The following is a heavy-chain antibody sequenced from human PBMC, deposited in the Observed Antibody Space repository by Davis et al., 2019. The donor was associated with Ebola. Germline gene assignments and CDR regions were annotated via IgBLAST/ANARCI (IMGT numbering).Heavy chain of an antibody. Sequence: GGSLRLSCAASGFTFSSYAMSWVRQAPGKGLEWVSAISGSGGSTYYADSVKGRFTISRDNSKNTLYLQMNSLRAEDTAVYYCATCSTGYCIPSSYCYYGMDVWGQGTTVTVSS. V-gene: IGHV3-23*01. D-gene: IGHD2-15*01. J-gene: IGHJ6*02. CDR2: ISGSGGST. CDR1: GFTFSSYA. CDR3: ATCSTGYCIPSSYCYYGMDV.